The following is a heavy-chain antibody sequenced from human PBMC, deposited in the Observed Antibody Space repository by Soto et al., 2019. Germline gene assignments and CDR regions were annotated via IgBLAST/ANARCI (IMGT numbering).Heavy chain of an antibody. CDR2: IYHSGST. Sequence: ALSLTCAFSVGSSSRGGYSLSGMRQPPGKGLEWTGYIYHSGSTYYNPSLKSRGTISVDRSKNQFSLKLSSVTAADTAVYSCARGYNGDYAYYYGMDVWSQGTTVTVSS. V-gene: IGHV4-30-2*01. CDR1: VGSSSRGGYS. D-gene: IGHD4-17*01. CDR3: ARGYNGDYAYYYGMDV. J-gene: IGHJ6*02.